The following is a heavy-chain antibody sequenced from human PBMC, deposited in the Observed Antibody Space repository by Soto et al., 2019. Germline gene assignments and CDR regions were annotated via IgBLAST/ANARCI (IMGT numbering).Heavy chain of an antibody. D-gene: IGHD2-21*01. CDR2: ISGGASDK. Sequence: EVQLVESGGRLVQPGGSLRLSCAASGFMFSAYWMSWVRQDPGKGLEWVATISGGASDKFYVDSVKGRFTISIDDSKNTLYLQMNSLRDEDTAVYYCVREDWHRFDSWGQGPLATVSS. J-gene: IGHJ4*02. CDR1: GFMFSAYW. V-gene: IGHV3-7*01. CDR3: VREDWHRFDS.